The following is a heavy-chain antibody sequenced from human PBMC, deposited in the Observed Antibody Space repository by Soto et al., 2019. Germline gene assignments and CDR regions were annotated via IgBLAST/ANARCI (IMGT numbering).Heavy chain of an antibody. CDR2: IYYSGST. Sequence: SETLSLTCTVSGGSISSYYWSWIRQPPGKGLEWIGYIYYSGSTNYNPSLKSRVTISVDTSKNQFSLKLSSVTAADTAVYYCARVRRTDFWSGYYDDAFDIWGQGTMVTVSS. CDR1: GGSISSYY. J-gene: IGHJ3*02. D-gene: IGHD3-3*01. CDR3: ARVRRTDFWSGYYDDAFDI. V-gene: IGHV4-59*01.